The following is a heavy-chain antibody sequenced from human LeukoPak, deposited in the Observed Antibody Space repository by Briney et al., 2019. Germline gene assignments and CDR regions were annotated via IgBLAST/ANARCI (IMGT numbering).Heavy chain of an antibody. J-gene: IGHJ6*02. V-gene: IGHV3-74*03. Sequence: GGSLRLSCVASGVTSRNSWMHWVRHAPGKGLVWVSRITIDGSSTTYADSVKGRFTISRDSAKNTLYLQMNSLRAEDTVVYYCTRDRFYAMDAWGQGTTVTVSS. CDR3: TRDRFYAMDA. CDR1: GVTSRNSW. CDR2: ITIDGSST.